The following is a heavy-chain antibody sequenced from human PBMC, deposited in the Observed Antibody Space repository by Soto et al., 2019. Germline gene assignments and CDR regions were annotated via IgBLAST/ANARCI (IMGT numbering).Heavy chain of an antibody. J-gene: IGHJ4*02. D-gene: IGHD5-12*01. CDR3: ARGGGYDSFDY. CDR2: ISHLEST. Sequence: SETLSLTCTVSGAPISYGGFSWSWIRQSPGKGLEWIGYISHLESTYFHPSFKSRLTMSIDRTRNQFSLKLSSVTAADMAVYYCARGGGYDSFDYWGQGVLVTVSS. V-gene: IGHV4-30-2*06. CDR1: GAPISYGGFS.